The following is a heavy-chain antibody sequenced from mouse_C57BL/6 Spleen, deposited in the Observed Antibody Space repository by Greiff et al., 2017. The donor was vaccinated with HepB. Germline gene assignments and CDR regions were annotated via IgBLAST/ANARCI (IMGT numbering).Heavy chain of an antibody. CDR3: ARREYDYAMDD. CDR1: GYTFTTYP. V-gene: IGHV1-47*01. D-gene: IGHD5-1*01. Sequence: QVQLKQSGAELVKPGASVKMSCKASGYTFTTYPIEWVKQNPGKSLEWIGNFHPYNDDTKYNEKFKGKDTLTVEKSSSTVYLERSRLTSDDSAVYDYARREYDYAMDDWGQGTSVTVSS. CDR2: FHPYNDDT. J-gene: IGHJ4*01.